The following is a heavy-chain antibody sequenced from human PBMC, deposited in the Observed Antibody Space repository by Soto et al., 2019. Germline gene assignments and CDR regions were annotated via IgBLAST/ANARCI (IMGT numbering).Heavy chain of an antibody. Sequence: QVQLVQSGAEVRKPGASVRVSCKATGYSFTRHDINWLRQAAGQGLEWMGWMKPNSGNAVYAQKFQGSVTMTRNTPITTTYIEVTSLKYEDTAVYFCARGAYNDYSHWFDPWGQGTLVTVSS. CDR1: GYSFTRHD. CDR2: MKPNSGNA. CDR3: ARGAYNDYSHWFDP. D-gene: IGHD4-4*01. V-gene: IGHV1-8*01. J-gene: IGHJ5*02.